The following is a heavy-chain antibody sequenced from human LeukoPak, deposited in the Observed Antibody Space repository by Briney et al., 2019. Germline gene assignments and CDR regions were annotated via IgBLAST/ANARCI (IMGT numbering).Heavy chain of an antibody. V-gene: IGHV3-30*04. CDR2: ISYDGSNK. CDR1: GFTFSSYA. CDR3: ARALGYCSGGSCYSFYYYYGMDV. D-gene: IGHD2-15*01. J-gene: IGHJ6*04. Sequence: GGSLRLSCAASGFTFSSYAMHWVRQAPGKGLEGGAVISYDGSNKYYADSVKGRFTISRDNSKNTLYLQMNSLRAEDTAVYYCARALGYCSGGSCYSFYYYYGMDVWGKGTTVTVSS.